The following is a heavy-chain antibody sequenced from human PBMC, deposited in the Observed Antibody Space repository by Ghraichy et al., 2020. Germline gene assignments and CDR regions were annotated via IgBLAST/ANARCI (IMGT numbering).Heavy chain of an antibody. V-gene: IGHV3-49*03. J-gene: IGHJ6*03. Sequence: GESLNISCRYSGFSNADYAMSWFRQPPGKGLEWVGLIRSKANGGTTEHAASVRGRFTVSRDEPKNIAYLQMDSLKTEDTALYYCSRVQPGYYFFHMDVWGNGTTVTVSS. CDR2: IRSKANGGTT. CDR1: GFSNADYA. D-gene: IGHD6-13*01. CDR3: SRVQPGYYFFHMDV.